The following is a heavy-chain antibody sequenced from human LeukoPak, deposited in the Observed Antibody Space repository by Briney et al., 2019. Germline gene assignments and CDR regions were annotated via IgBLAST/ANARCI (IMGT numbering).Heavy chain of an antibody. V-gene: IGHV3-30*18. CDR2: ISYDGSNK. CDR1: GFTFSSYG. CDR3: AKGYCSGGSCHIAVAGVFDY. D-gene: IGHD2-15*01. J-gene: IGHJ4*02. Sequence: GRSLRLSCVASGFTFSSYGMHWVRQAPGKGLEWVAVISYDGSNKYYEDSVKGRFTISRDNSKNTLYLQMNSLRAEDTAVYYCAKGYCSGGSCHIAVAGVFDYWGQGTLVTVSS.